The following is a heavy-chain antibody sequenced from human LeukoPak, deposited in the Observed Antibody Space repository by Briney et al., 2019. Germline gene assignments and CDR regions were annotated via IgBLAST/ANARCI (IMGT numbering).Heavy chain of an antibody. CDR2: IYYSGST. V-gene: IGHV4-39*01. CDR1: GGSISSSSYY. CDR3: ARQKPSMVRGVIPGCFDY. Sequence: SSETLSLTCTVSGGSISSSSYYGGWIRQPPGKGLEWIGSIYYSGSTYYNPSLKSRVTISVDTSKNQFSLKLSSVTAADTAVYYCARQKPSMVRGVIPGCFDYWGQGTLVTVSS. J-gene: IGHJ4*02. D-gene: IGHD3-10*01.